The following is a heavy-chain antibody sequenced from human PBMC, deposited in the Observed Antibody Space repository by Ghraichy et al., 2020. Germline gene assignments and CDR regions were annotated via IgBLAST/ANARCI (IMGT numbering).Heavy chain of an antibody. V-gene: IGHV4-39*01. CDR3: ARLHYYNSREDF. Sequence: SQTLSLTCQVSGGSISRSTYYWGWLRQPPGKGLEWIVSFYYSGRTYYNSSLKSLVTISVDTSKNQFSLKLSSVTAADTAMYYCARLHYYNSREDFWGQGTLVTVSS. J-gene: IGHJ4*02. CDR1: GGSISRSTYY. CDR2: FYYSGRT. D-gene: IGHD3-10*01.